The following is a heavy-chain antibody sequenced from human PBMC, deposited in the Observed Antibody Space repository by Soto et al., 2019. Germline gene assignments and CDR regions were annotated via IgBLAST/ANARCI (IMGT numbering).Heavy chain of an antibody. CDR3: AREITGDWHFDL. CDR2: IYYSGTT. J-gene: IGHJ2*01. CDR1: GGSINSGGFY. V-gene: IGHV4-31*03. Sequence: QVQLQESGPGLVKPSQTLSLTCTVSGGSINSGGFYWNWIRQHPGKGLEWIGYIYYSGTTYYPPSLRSRLTISVDTSANQFSLKLSSVTAADTAVYYCAREITGDWHFDLWGRGTLVTVSS. D-gene: IGHD7-27*01.